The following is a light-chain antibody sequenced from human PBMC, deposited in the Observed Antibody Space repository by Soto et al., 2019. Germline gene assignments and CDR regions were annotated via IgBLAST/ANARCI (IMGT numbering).Light chain of an antibody. Sequence: EIVLTQSPATLSLSPGERATLSCRASQSVNNYLARYQQKPGQAPRLLIYDASSRATDIPARFSGSGSGTDFTLTISSLEPEDFATYYCHQRSNWPLTFGGGTKVEIK. J-gene: IGKJ4*01. CDR1: QSVNNY. CDR2: DAS. CDR3: HQRSNWPLT. V-gene: IGKV3-11*01.